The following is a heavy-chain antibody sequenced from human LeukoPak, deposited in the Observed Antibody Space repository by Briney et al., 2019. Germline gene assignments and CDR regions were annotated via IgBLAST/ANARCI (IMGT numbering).Heavy chain of an antibody. V-gene: IGHV1-46*01. CDR1: GSTFTSYY. CDR2: INPSDYST. J-gene: IGHJ4*02. D-gene: IGHD5-18*01. CDR3: ARGGPRGDTAMILTY. Sequence: ASVKVSCKASGSTFTSYYMHWVRQAPGQGLEWMGIINPSDYSTIYAQKFQGRVSMTRDTSTSTVYMELSSLRCEDMAVYYCARGGPRGDTAMILTYWGQGTLVTVSS.